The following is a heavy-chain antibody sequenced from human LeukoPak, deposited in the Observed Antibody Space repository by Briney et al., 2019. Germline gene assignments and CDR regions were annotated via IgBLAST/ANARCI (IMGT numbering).Heavy chain of an antibody. D-gene: IGHD6-19*01. V-gene: IGHV3-21*01. CDR3: ARGEGAVAGTLYYFDY. Sequence: GGSLRLSCAASGFTFSSYSMNWVRQAPGKGLEWVSSISSSSSYIYYADSGKGRFTISRDNAKNSLYLQMNSLRAEDTAVYYCARGEGAVAGTLYYFDYWGQGTLVTASS. J-gene: IGHJ4*02. CDR1: GFTFSSYS. CDR2: ISSSSSYI.